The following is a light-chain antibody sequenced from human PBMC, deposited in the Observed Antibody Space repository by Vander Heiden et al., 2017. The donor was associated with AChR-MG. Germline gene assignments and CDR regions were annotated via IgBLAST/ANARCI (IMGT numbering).Light chain of an antibody. CDR2: QAS. J-gene: IGKJ4*01. CDR3: QQYNSYPLT. V-gene: IGKV1-5*03. CDR1: QNVGNW. Sequence: DIQMTQSPSTLSASVGDRVTITCQASQNVGNWLAWFQQKPGKAPNLLISQASTLESGVPSRFGGSGAGTEFTLTFSSLQPDDLASYYCQQYNSYPLTFGGGTKVELQ.